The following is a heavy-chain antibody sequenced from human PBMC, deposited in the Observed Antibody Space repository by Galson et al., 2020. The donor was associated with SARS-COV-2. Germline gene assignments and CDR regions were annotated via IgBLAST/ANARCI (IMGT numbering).Heavy chain of an antibody. J-gene: IGHJ6*02. CDR2: MSYDGSNK. D-gene: IGHD3-22*01. CDR3: AKDYYDNGGMDV. Sequence: LSLTCAASGFTFSNYGMHWVRQAPGKGLEWVAVMSYDGSNKYYADSVKGRFTISRDNSKNTLYLQMNSLRAEDTAVYYCAKDYYDNGGMDVWGQGTTVTVSS. CDR1: GFTFSNYG. V-gene: IGHV3-30*18.